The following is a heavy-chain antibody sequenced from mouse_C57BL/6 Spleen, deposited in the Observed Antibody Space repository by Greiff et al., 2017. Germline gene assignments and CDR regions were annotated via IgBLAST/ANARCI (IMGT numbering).Heavy chain of an antibody. V-gene: IGHV5-17*01. CDR1: GFTFSDYG. CDR2: ISSGSSTI. J-gene: IGHJ4*01. Sequence: EVQVVESGGGLVKPGGSLKLSCAASGFTFSDYGMHWVRQAPEKGLEWVAYISSGSSTIYYADTVKGRFTISRDNAKNTLFLQMTILRSEDTAMYYCARNYDGAMDYWGQGTSVTVSS. D-gene: IGHD2-4*01. CDR3: ARNYDGAMDY.